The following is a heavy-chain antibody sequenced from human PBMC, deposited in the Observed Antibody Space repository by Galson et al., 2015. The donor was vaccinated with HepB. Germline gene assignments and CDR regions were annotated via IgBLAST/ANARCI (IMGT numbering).Heavy chain of an antibody. CDR2: ISSSSSTI. V-gene: IGHV3-48*01. Sequence: SLRLSCAASGFTFSSYSMNWVRQAPGKGLEWVSYISSSSSTIYYADSVKGRFTISRDNAKNSLYLQMNSLRAEDTAVYYCASTPKWDYVWGSFGYWGQGTLVTVSS. CDR3: ASTPKWDYVWGSFGY. D-gene: IGHD3-16*01. CDR1: GFTFSSYS. J-gene: IGHJ4*02.